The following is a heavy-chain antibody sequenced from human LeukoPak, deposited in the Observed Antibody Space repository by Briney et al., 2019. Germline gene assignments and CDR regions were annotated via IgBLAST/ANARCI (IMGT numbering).Heavy chain of an antibody. CDR1: GFTFSSYW. Sequence: GGSLRLSCAASGFTFSSYWMSWVRQAPGKGLEWVANIKQDGSEKYYVDSVKGRFTISRDDAQNSLCLQMNSLRADDTAIYYCARGATAAIWGQGTLVTVSS. CDR3: ARGATAAI. J-gene: IGHJ4*02. D-gene: IGHD6-25*01. CDR2: IKQDGSEK. V-gene: IGHV3-7*01.